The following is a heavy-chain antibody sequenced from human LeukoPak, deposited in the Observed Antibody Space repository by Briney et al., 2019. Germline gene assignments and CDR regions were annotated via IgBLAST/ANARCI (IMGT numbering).Heavy chain of an antibody. J-gene: IGHJ3*02. CDR1: GYTFTGYY. D-gene: IGHD3-22*01. V-gene: IGHV1-2*06. CDR3: AGEDNSSGYRPFDI. Sequence: GASVKVSCKASGYTFTGYYIHWVRQAPGQGLDWMGRINPNNDGTNYAQKFQGRVTMTRDMSMSTAYMELSRLRSDDTAVYYCAGEDNSSGYRPFDIWGQGTMVTVPS. CDR2: INPNNDGT.